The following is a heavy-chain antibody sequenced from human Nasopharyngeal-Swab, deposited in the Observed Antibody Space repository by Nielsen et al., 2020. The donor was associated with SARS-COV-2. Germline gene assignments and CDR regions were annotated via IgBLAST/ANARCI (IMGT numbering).Heavy chain of an antibody. J-gene: IGHJ5*02. Sequence: WIRQPPGKGLEWIGSIYYSGSTYYNPSLKSRVTISVDTSKNQFSLKLSSVTAADTAVYYCAGGGVGKHGYYYDSSGQYNWFDPWGQGTLVTVSS. CDR2: IYYSGST. V-gene: IGHV4-39*07. D-gene: IGHD3-22*01. CDR3: AGGGVGKHGYYYDSSGQYNWFDP.